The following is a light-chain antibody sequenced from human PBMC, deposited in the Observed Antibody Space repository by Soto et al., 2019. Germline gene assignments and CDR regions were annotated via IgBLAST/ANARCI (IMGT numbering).Light chain of an antibody. CDR2: GAS. Sequence: IVLTQSPGTLSLSPGERATVSCRASQSISNNYLAWYQQTPGQAPRLLIYGASSRATGIPDRFSGSGSATDFTLTISRLEPEDFAVYYCRQYAASPRTFGQGTKVDIK. V-gene: IGKV3-20*01. J-gene: IGKJ1*01. CDR1: QSISNNY. CDR3: RQYAASPRT.